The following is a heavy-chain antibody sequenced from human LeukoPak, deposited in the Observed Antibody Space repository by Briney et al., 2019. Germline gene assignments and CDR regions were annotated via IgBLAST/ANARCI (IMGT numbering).Heavy chain of an antibody. J-gene: IGHJ4*02. CDR2: ISSSSSTI. D-gene: IGHD5-12*01. V-gene: IGHV3-48*04. CDR1: GFTFSSHS. Sequence: GGSLRLSCAASGFTFSSHSMNWVRQAPGEGLEWVSYISSSSSTIYYADSVKGRFTISRDNAKNSLSLQMNSLRAEDTAVYYCVRDGGVSGYDLLDYWGQGTLVTVSS. CDR3: VRDGGVSGYDLLDY.